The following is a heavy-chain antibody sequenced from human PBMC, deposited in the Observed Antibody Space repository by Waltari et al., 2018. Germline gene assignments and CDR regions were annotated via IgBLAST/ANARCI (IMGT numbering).Heavy chain of an antibody. D-gene: IGHD2-2*01. CDR1: GYSFTSYW. V-gene: IGHV5-51*03. CDR3: AQYCSSTSCSQDAFDI. Sequence: EVQLVQSGAEVKKPGESLKISCKGSGYSFTSYWIGWVRQMPGKGLEWMGSIYPGDSDTRYSPSFQGQVTISADKSISTAYLQWSSLKASDTAMYYCAQYCSSTSCSQDAFDIWGQGTMVTVSS. CDR2: IYPGDSDT. J-gene: IGHJ3*02.